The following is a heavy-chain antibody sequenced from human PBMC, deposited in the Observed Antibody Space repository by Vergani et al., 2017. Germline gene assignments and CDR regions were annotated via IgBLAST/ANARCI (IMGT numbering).Heavy chain of an antibody. V-gene: IGHV1-69*12. J-gene: IGHJ4*02. CDR2: IIPIFGTA. Sequence: QVQLVQSGAEVKKPGSSVKVSCKASGGTFSSYAISWVRQAPGQGLEWMGGIIPIFGTANYAQKFQGRVTITADESTSTAYLELNSLRSEDTAVYFRASTVGSGPLYYFAHWGQGTLITVSS. CDR1: GGTFSSYA. CDR3: ASTVGSGPLYYFAH. D-gene: IGHD3-10*01.